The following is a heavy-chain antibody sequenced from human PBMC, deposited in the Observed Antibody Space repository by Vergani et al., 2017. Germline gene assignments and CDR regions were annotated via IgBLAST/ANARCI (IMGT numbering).Heavy chain of an antibody. CDR3: ASGGYYSGSYFDY. V-gene: IGHV3-66*02. D-gene: IGHD3-3*01. Sequence: EVQLVESGGGLVQPGGSLRLSCAASGFTVSSNYMSWVRQAPGKGLEWVSVIYSGGGTYYADSVKGRFTISRDNSKNTLYLQMNSLRAEDTAVYYCASGGYYSGSYFDYWGQGTLVTVSS. CDR1: GFTVSSNY. J-gene: IGHJ4*02. CDR2: IYSGGGT.